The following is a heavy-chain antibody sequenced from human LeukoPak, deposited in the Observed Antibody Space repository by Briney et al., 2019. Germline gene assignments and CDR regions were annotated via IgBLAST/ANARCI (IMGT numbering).Heavy chain of an antibody. V-gene: IGHV3-48*01. CDR2: ISSSGSTT. D-gene: IGHD6-6*01. Sequence: GGSLRLSCAASGFTFSTYSMNWVRQAPGKGLEWVSYISSSGSTTHYADSVKGRFTISRDSGKNSLYLQVNSLRAEDTAVYYCARDYSSSSGRAFDIWGQGTMVTVSS. CDR1: GFTFSTYS. CDR3: ARDYSSSSGRAFDI. J-gene: IGHJ3*02.